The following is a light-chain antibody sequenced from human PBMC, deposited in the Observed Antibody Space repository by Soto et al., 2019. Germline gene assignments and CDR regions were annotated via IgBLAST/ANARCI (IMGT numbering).Light chain of an antibody. CDR1: QSVSNNY. Sequence: ESVLTQSPDILSLSPGERATLSCRASQSVSNNYVVWYQQKPGQAPRLLIHDASSRATGIPDRFSGSGSGTDFTLTISRLELEDFAVYFCQQSATSPLTFGQGPIVDVK. CDR2: DAS. CDR3: QQSATSPLT. V-gene: IGKV3-20*01. J-gene: IGKJ1*01.